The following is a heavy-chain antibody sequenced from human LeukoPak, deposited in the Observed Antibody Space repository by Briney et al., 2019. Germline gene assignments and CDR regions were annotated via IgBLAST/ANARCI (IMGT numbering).Heavy chain of an antibody. J-gene: IGHJ4*02. D-gene: IGHD2-2*01. CDR1: GFTFSSFA. V-gene: IGHV3-23*01. CDR3: ARPILSGYQLPSY. Sequence: GGSLRLSCAASGFTFSSFAMNWVRQAPGKGLEWVSAISGSGGSTYYADSVEGRFTISRDNSKNTLFLQMNSLRAEDTAVYYCARPILSGYQLPSYWGQGTLVTVSS. CDR2: ISGSGGST.